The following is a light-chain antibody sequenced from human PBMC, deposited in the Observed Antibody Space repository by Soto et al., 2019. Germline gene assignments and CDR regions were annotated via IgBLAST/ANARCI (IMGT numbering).Light chain of an antibody. V-gene: IGLV1-40*01. Sequence: QSVLTQPPSVSGAPVQRVTISCTGSSSNIGADFDVHWYQHLPGTAPRLLIYGHSNRPSGVPDRFSGSKSGTSASLAITGLQAEDEADYYCQSYDSGLSGYVFGAGTKVTVL. J-gene: IGLJ1*01. CDR1: SSNIGADFD. CDR3: QSYDSGLSGYV. CDR2: GHS.